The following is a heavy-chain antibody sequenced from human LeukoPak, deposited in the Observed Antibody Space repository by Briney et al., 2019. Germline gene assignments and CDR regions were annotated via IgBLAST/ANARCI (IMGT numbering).Heavy chain of an antibody. Sequence: ASVKVSCKASGYTFTSYGINWVRQATGQGLEWMGWMNPNSGNTGYAQKLQGRVTMTRNTSISTAYMELSSLRSEDTAVYYCAIVVGANNWFDPWGQGTLVTVSS. V-gene: IGHV1-8*01. D-gene: IGHD1-26*01. CDR2: MNPNSGNT. J-gene: IGHJ5*02. CDR3: AIVVGANNWFDP. CDR1: GYTFTSYG.